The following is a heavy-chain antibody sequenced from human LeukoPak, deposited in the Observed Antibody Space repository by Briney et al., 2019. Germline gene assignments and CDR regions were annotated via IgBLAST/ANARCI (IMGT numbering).Heavy chain of an antibody. CDR1: GYTFTSYG. D-gene: IGHD6-19*01. V-gene: IGHV1-18*01. Sequence: ASVKVSCKASGYTFTSYGISWVRQAPGQGLEWMGWISAYNGNTNYAQKLQGRVTMTEDTSTDTAYMELSSLRSEDTAVYYCATGQEWLAVFDYWGQGTLVTVSS. CDR3: ATGQEWLAVFDY. CDR2: ISAYNGNT. J-gene: IGHJ4*02.